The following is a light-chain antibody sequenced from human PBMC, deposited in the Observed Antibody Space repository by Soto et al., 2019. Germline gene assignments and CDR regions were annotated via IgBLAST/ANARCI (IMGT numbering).Light chain of an antibody. CDR2: GAS. CDR3: QQYGSSPST. V-gene: IGKV3-20*01. Sequence: DIVLTQSPGSLSLSPGERATLSCRASQIISSTYLGWYQQKPGQAPRLLIYGASNRATGIPARFSGSGSGTDFTLTISSLEPEDFAVYYCQQYGSSPSTFGQGTKVDIK. CDR1: QIISSTY. J-gene: IGKJ1*01.